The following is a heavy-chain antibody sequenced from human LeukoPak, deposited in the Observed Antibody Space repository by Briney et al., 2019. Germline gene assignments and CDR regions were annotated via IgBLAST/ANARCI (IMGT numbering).Heavy chain of an antibody. CDR3: ARDRLRGEPAFDS. D-gene: IGHD3-10*01. Sequence: GGSLRLSCAASGFTFSSYAMSWVRQAPGKGLEWVSAISGSGGSTYYADSVKGRFTISRDNSKNTLYLQMNSLRGEDTAVYYCARDRLRGEPAFDSWGQGTLVTVSS. CDR2: ISGSGGST. CDR1: GFTFSSYA. V-gene: IGHV3-23*01. J-gene: IGHJ4*02.